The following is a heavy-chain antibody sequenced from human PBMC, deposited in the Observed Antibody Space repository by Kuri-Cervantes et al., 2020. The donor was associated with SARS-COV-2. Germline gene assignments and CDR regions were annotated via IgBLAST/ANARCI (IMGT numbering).Heavy chain of an antibody. D-gene: IGHD3-3*01. J-gene: IGHJ3*02. CDR1: GYFLAESS. Sequence: ASVKVSCKVSGYFLAESSIHWVRQAPGKGLEWMGRFDPDDAETNYAQDFRGRVTMTEDTSTDTAYMELRSLRSEDTAVYYCASEGYFGVVTYAFEIWGQRTVVTVSS. CDR2: FDPDDAET. CDR3: ASEGYFGVVTYAFEI. V-gene: IGHV1-24*01.